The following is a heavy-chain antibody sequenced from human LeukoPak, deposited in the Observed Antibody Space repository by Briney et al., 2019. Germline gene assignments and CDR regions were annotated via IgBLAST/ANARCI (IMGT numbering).Heavy chain of an antibody. CDR1: GYTFTVYY. Sequence: ASVKVSFTASGYTFTVYYMHWVRQAPGQGLEWMGRINPNSGGTDYAQKFQGRVTMTRDTSISTAYMELSRLRSDDTAVYYCAILKQLGGYYYGMDVWGQGTTVTVSS. CDR2: INPNSGGT. J-gene: IGHJ6*02. CDR3: AILKQLGGYYYGMDV. D-gene: IGHD3-16*01. V-gene: IGHV1-2*06.